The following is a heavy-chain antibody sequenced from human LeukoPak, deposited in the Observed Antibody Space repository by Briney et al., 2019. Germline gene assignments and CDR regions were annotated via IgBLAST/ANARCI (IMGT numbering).Heavy chain of an antibody. CDR2: INPNSGGT. Sequence: ASVKVSCKASGYSFTTYGIYWVRQAPGQGLEWMGWINPNSGGTNYAQKFQGRVTMTRDTSISTAYMELSRLRSDDTAVHYCARGGGFGELFDFDYWGQGTLVTVSS. CDR1: GYSFTTYG. V-gene: IGHV1-2*02. J-gene: IGHJ4*02. D-gene: IGHD3-10*01. CDR3: ARGGGFGELFDFDY.